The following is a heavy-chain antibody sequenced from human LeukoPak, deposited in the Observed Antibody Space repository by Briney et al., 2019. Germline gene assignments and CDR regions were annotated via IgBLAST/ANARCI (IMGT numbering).Heavy chain of an antibody. V-gene: IGHV3-15*01. D-gene: IGHD6-19*01. CDR1: GFTFSDAW. CDR3: TTVGTADSSGWYKGDAFDI. Sequence: GGSLRLSCAASGFTFSDAWMTWVRQAPGKGLEWVGRIKNKADGGTTDYAAPVKGRFTISRDDSKNTLYLQMNSLKTEDTAVYYCTTVGTADSSGWYKGDAFDIWGQGTMVTVSS. CDR2: IKNKADGGTT. J-gene: IGHJ3*02.